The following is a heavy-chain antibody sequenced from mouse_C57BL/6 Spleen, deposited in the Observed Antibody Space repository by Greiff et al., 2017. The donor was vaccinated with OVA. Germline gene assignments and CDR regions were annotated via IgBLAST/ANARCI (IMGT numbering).Heavy chain of an antibody. CDR2: IYIGNGYT. J-gene: IGHJ2*01. D-gene: IGHD1-1*01. Sequence: DVKLQESGAELVRPGSSVKMSCKTSGYTFTSYGINWVKQRPGQGLEWIGYIYIGNGYTEYNEKFKGKATLTSDTSSSTAYMQLSSLTSEDSAIYFCARGDYYGSRRDFDYWGQGTTLTVSS. CDR1: GYTFTSYG. CDR3: ARGDYYGSRRDFDY. V-gene: IGHV1-58*01.